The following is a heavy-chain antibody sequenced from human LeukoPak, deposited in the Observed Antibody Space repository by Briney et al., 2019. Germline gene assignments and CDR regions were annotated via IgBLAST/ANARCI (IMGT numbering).Heavy chain of an antibody. Sequence: GGSLRLSCAASGFTFSSYSMNWVRQAPGKGLEWVSYISSSSTIYYADSVKGRFTISRDNAKNSLYLQMNSLRAEDTAVYYCARDNRREGYWGQGTLVTVSS. CDR3: ARDNRREGY. CDR2: ISSSSTI. D-gene: IGHD1-14*01. CDR1: GFTFSSYS. J-gene: IGHJ4*02. V-gene: IGHV3-48*04.